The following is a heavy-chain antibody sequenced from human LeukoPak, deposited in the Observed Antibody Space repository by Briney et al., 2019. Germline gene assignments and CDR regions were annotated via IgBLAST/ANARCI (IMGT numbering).Heavy chain of an antibody. V-gene: IGHV5-51*01. CDR3: ARTVGTRYSSENSFDY. CDR2: IYPGDSVT. CDR1: GYSFTSYW. J-gene: IGHJ4*02. D-gene: IGHD6-25*01. Sequence: GESLRISCKGSGYSFTSYWIGWARQMPGKGLEWMGIIYPGDSVTRYSPSFQGQVTISADKSISTASLQWSSLKASDTAMYYCARTVGTRYSSENSFDYWGQGTLVTVSS.